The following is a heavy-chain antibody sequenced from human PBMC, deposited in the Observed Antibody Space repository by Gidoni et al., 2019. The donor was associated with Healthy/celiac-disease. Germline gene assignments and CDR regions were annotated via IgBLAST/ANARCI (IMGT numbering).Heavy chain of an antibody. Sequence: QLQLQESGPGLVKPSETLSLPCTVSGGSIIRSSYYWGWIRQPPGKGLEWIGSIYYSGSTYYNPSLKSRVTISVDTSKNQFSLKLSSVTAADTAVYYCARHARVAGSGKYYYYYYGMDVWGQGTTVTVSS. D-gene: IGHD6-19*01. CDR1: GGSIIRSSYY. V-gene: IGHV4-39*01. CDR2: IYYSGST. CDR3: ARHARVAGSGKYYYYYYGMDV. J-gene: IGHJ6*02.